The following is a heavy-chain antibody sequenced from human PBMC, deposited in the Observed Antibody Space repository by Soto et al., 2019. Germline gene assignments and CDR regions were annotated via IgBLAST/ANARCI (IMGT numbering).Heavy chain of an antibody. V-gene: IGHV3-21*01. CDR2: ISSSSSYI. D-gene: IGHD4-4*01. J-gene: IGHJ1*01. Sequence: GPLRLSCAASGFTFSSYSMNWVRQAPGKGLEWVSSISSSSSYIYYADSVKGRFTISRDNAKNSLYLQMNSLRAEDTAVYYCARGQEDYSHHEPFAYRAQRTPVPVSS. CDR3: ARGQEDYSHHEPFAY. CDR1: GFTFSSYS.